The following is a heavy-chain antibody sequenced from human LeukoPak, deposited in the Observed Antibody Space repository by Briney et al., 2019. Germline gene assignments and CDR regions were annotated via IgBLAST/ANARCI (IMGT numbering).Heavy chain of an antibody. CDR1: GFTFSSYS. V-gene: IGHV3-21*01. D-gene: IGHD6-13*01. J-gene: IGHJ4*02. CDR2: ISSSSSYI. CDR3: ARALPRSSWTGPFDY. Sequence: GGSLRLSCAASGFTFSSYSMNWVRQAPGKGPEWVSSISSSSSYIYYADSVKGRFTISRDNAKNSLYLQMNSLRAEDTAVYYCARALPRSSWTGPFDYWGQGTLVTVSS.